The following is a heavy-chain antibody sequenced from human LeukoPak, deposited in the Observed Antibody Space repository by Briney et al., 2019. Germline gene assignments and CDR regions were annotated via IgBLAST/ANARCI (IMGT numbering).Heavy chain of an antibody. CDR3: TRDTRGGVSAAGPV. Sequence: GGSLRLSCTTSGFTFADYAMSWVRQAPGKGLEWVGFIRSKAIGGTTEYAASVKGRFTISRDDSKNIAYLQMSSLKTEDTAVYYCTRDTRGGVSAAGPVWGQGTLVTVSS. V-gene: IGHV3-49*04. J-gene: IGHJ1*01. CDR1: GFTFADYA. D-gene: IGHD6-13*01. CDR2: IRSKAIGGTT.